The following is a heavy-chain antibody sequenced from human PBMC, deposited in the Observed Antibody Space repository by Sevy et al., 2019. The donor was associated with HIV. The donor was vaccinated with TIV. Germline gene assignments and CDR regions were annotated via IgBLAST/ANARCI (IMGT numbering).Heavy chain of an antibody. CDR1: GFTFSSYA. V-gene: IGHV3-30-3*01. D-gene: IGHD2-15*01. Sequence: GGSLRLSCAASGFTFSSYAMHWVRQAPGKGLEWVAVISYDGSNKYYADSVKGRFTICRDNSKNTLYLQMNSLRAEDTAVYYWARDRGWRLGVVAATLDAFDIWGQGTMVTVSS. J-gene: IGHJ3*02. CDR3: ARDRGWRLGVVAATLDAFDI. CDR2: ISYDGSNK.